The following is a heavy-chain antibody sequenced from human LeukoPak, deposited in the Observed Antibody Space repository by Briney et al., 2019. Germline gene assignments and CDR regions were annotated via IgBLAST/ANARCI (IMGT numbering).Heavy chain of an antibody. CDR1: GFTFSSYW. J-gene: IGHJ4*02. V-gene: IGHV3-21*01. D-gene: IGHD1-26*01. CDR2: ISSSSSYI. CDR3: ARDPLRRWELWLYYFDY. Sequence: GGSLRLSCAASGFTFSSYWMNWVRQAPGKGLEWVSSISSSSSYIYYADSVKGRFTISRDNAKNSLYLQMNSLRAEDTAVYYCARDPLRRWELWLYYFDYWGQGTLVTVSS.